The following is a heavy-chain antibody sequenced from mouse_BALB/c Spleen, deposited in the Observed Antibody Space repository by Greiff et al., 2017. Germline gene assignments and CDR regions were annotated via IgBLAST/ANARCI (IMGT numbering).Heavy chain of an antibody. CDR3: ARHDYYGSSYYFDY. CDR1: GFAFSSYD. D-gene: IGHD1-1*01. CDR2: ISSGGGST. V-gene: IGHV5-12-1*01. Sequence: EVKVVESGGGLVKPGGSLKLSCAASGFAFSSYDMSWVRQTPEKTLEWVAYISSGGGSTYYPDTVKGRFTISRDNAKNTLYLQMSSLKSEDTAMYYCARHDYYGSSYYFDYWGQGTTLTVSS. J-gene: IGHJ2*01.